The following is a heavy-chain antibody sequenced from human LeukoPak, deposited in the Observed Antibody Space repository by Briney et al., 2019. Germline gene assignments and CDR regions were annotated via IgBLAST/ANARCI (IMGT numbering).Heavy chain of an antibody. Sequence: SQTLSLTCTVSGGSISSGLHYWSWIRQSAGKGLEWIGRISTRGSTNYNTSLKSRLTLSIDTSNNQFSLSLNSVTAADTAIYYCARDLLRGESGSWFEGFDIWGQGTKVTVSS. CDR1: GGSISSGLHY. D-gene: IGHD6-13*01. J-gene: IGHJ3*02. CDR3: ARDLLRGESGSWFEGFDI. V-gene: IGHV4-61*02. CDR2: ISTRGST.